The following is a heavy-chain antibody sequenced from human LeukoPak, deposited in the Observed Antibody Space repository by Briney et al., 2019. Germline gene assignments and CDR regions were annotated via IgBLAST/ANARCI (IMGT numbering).Heavy chain of an antibody. V-gene: IGHV3-64D*09. D-gene: IGHD3-22*01. J-gene: IGHJ4*01. CDR3: GRETYYYDRSGYYIGY. Sequence: PGGSLRLSCSASGFPFSSYAMHWVRQAPGKGLEYVSAISDSGGSTYYADSVKGRFTISRDNSKNTLYLQMSSLRAEDTAVYYCGRETYYYDRSGYYIGYWGQEPWSPSPQ. CDR2: ISDSGGST. CDR1: GFPFSSYA.